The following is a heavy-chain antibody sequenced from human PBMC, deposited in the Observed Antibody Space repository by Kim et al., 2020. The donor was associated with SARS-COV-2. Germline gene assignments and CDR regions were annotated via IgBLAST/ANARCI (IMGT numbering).Heavy chain of an antibody. J-gene: IGHJ3*02. Sequence: PSLTSRITTSLDTSTNQFSLKLSSVTAADTAVYYCARSARRYFGTVDAFHIWGQGTMVTVSS. CDR3: ARSARRYFGTVDAFHI. V-gene: IGHV4-31*02. D-gene: IGHD1-1*01.